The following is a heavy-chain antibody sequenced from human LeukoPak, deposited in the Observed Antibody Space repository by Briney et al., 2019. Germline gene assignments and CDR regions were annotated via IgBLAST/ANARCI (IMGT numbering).Heavy chain of an antibody. D-gene: IGHD3-9*01. CDR1: GFDFSKYG. Sequence: PGGSLRLSCAASGFDFSKYGMHWVRRAPGKGLQWVAVTSYDASQKYYADFVRGRFIISRDNTKDTLYLDMNSLGNDDTAVYYCGKTGYGTGWQPDFWGQGTVVIVSS. CDR3: GKTGYGTGWQPDF. V-gene: IGHV3-30*18. CDR2: TSYDASQK. J-gene: IGHJ4*02.